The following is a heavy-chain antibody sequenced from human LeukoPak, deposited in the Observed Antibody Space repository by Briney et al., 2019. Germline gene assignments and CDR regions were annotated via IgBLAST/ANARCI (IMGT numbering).Heavy chain of an antibody. CDR1: GGSLSSYY. CDR3: TRDVYCGGDCSYFNS. D-gene: IGHD2-21*02. CDR2: IYYSGST. V-gene: IGHV4-59*01. J-gene: IGHJ4*02. Sequence: SETLSLTCTVSGGSLSSYYWSWIRQPPGKGLEWIGYIYYSGSTNYNPSLKSRVTISVDTSKNQFSLKLSSVTAADTAVYYRTRDVYCGGDCSYFNSWGLGTLVSVSS.